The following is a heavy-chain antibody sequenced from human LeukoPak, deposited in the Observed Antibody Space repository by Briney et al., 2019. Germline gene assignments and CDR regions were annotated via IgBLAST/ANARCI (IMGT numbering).Heavy chain of an antibody. D-gene: IGHD2-8*01. Sequence: GESLKISCKGSGFSLTNYWIGWVGQMPGKGLGWMGVIYPGDSDTRYSPPFQGEVTFSVDKSISTAYLQWNSLKASDTAMYYCAREENNGVPYFSYWGQGTLVTVSS. J-gene: IGHJ4*02. CDR3: AREENNGVPYFSY. CDR2: IYPGDSDT. CDR1: GFSLTNYW. V-gene: IGHV5-51*01.